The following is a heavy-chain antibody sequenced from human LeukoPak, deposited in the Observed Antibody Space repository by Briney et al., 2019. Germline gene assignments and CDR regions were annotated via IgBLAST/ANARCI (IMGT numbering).Heavy chain of an antibody. CDR2: ISSSSSYI. Sequence: GGSLRLSCAASGFTFSSYSMNWVRQAPGKGLEWVSSISSSSSYIYYADSVKGRFTISRDNAKKSLYLQMNSLRAEDTAVYYCAKVGYYGSGSYSYYYYYYMDVWGKGTTVTISS. V-gene: IGHV3-21*01. J-gene: IGHJ6*03. CDR1: GFTFSSYS. CDR3: AKVGYYGSGSYSYYYYYYMDV. D-gene: IGHD3-10*01.